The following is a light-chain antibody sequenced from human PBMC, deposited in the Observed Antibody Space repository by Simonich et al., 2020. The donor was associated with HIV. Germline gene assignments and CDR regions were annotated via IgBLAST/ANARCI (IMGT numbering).Light chain of an antibody. CDR2: WSS. J-gene: IGKJ1*01. V-gene: IGKV4-1*01. CDR1: QSVLYSSNNKNY. Sequence: DIVMTQSPDSLAVSLGERATINCKSSQSVLYSSNNKNYLVWYQQKPGQPPKLLIDWSSTREAGVPDRFSGSGSGTDFTLTISSLQAEDVAVYYCQQYYSTPPTFGHGTKVEIK. CDR3: QQYYSTPPT.